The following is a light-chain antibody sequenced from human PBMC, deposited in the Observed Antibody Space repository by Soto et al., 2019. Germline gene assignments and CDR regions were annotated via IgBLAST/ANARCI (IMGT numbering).Light chain of an antibody. V-gene: IGLV1-44*01. CDR1: SSNIGGNT. CDR3: AAWDDSLNGWV. Sequence: QSVLTQSPSASGTPGQRVTISCSGSSSNIGGNTVNWYQQLPGTAPKLLIYTNNRRPSGVPDRFSGSKSGTSASLAISGLQSEDEADYYCAAWDDSLNGWVFGGGTK. CDR2: TNN. J-gene: IGLJ3*02.